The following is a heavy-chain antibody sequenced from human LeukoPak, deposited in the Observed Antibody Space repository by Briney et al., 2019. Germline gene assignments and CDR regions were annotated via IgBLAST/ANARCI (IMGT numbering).Heavy chain of an antibody. V-gene: IGHV1-8*03. CDR2: MDPKTDNT. D-gene: IGHD1-14*01. Sequence: GASVTVSFKSSVYTFTKYDIHWVGQAGGQGLEGMAWMDPKTDNTAYAQEFQGRVSINRDSYINKDNMELRSLRSEDTAVYYCARGVNLGDMDVWGKGTTVTVSS. J-gene: IGHJ6*03. CDR1: VYTFTKYD. CDR3: ARGVNLGDMDV.